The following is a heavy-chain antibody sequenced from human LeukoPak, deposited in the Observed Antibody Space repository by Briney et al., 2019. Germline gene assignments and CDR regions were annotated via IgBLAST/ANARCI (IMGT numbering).Heavy chain of an antibody. Sequence: ASVKVSCKASGFAFTDYYLHWVRQAPGQGLEWMGWISPNNGDTDYAQKFQGRVRMTTDTSISTAYMDLSRLTSNDTAMYYCAREGPLSSIKHWGQGTLVTVSS. J-gene: IGHJ1*01. CDR1: GFAFTDYY. V-gene: IGHV1-2*02. CDR3: AREGPLSSIKH. D-gene: IGHD5-12*01. CDR2: ISPNNGDT.